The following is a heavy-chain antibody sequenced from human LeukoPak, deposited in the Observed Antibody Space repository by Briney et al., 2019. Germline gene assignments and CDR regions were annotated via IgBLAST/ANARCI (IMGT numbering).Heavy chain of an antibody. J-gene: IGHJ3*02. Sequence: PGGSLRLSCAASGFTFSGSAMHWVRQASGKGLEWVGRIRSKANSYATAYAASVKGRFTISRDSFKNTLYLQMNSLRPEDTAVYYCAKEGDYYGSGSYRDGFDIWGQGTRATVSS. D-gene: IGHD3-10*01. CDR3: AKEGDYYGSGSYRDGFDI. CDR1: GFTFSGSA. V-gene: IGHV3-73*01. CDR2: IRSKANSYAT.